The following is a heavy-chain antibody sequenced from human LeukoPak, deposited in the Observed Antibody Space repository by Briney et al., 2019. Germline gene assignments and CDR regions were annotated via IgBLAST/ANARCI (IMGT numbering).Heavy chain of an antibody. CDR2: ISDSGGST. J-gene: IGHJ4*02. V-gene: IGHV3-23*01. D-gene: IGHD6-13*01. CDR1: GFTFSSYA. Sequence: PGGSLRLSCAASGFTFSSYAVSWVRQAPGKGLAWVSAISDSGGSTQYADSVKGRFTISRDNSKNTLYLQMNSLRVEDTAVYYCAKGSSNWLDHHYFDFWGQGTLVTVSS. CDR3: AKGSSNWLDHHYFDF.